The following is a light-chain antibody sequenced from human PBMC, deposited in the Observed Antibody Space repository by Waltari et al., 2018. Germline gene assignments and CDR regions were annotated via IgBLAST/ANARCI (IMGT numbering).Light chain of an antibody. CDR3: SSYISSDTLEL. CDR2: DVS. V-gene: IGLV2-14*03. Sequence: QSALTQPASVSGSPGQSITISCTGTSSHVGGYQYVFWYQQHPGKAPKLIIFDVSNRPSGVSSRFSGSKSGNTASLTISGLQAQDEADYYCSSYISSDTLELFGGGTSLTVL. J-gene: IGLJ2*01. CDR1: SSHVGGYQY.